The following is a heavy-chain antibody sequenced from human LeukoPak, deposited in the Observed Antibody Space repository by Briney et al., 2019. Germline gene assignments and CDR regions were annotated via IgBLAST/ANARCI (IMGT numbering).Heavy chain of an antibody. CDR3: ARDRPDIVSTMPARYYYYGMDV. J-gene: IGHJ6*02. CDR2: INPNSGGT. D-gene: IGHD5-12*01. V-gene: IGHV1-2*02. Sequence: GASVKVSCKASGYTFTGYYMHWVRQAPGQGLEWMGWINPNSGGTNYAQKFQGRVTMTRDTSISTAYMELSRLRSDDTAVYYCARDRPDIVSTMPARYYYYGMDVWGQGTTVTVSS. CDR1: GYTFTGYY.